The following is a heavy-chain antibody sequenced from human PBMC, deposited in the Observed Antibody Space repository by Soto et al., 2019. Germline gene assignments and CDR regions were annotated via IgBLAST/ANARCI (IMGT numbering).Heavy chain of an antibody. CDR2: ISSNGGST. J-gene: IGHJ4*02. CDR1: GFTFSSYA. Sequence: PGGSLRLSCSASGFTFSSYAMHWVRQAPGKGLEYVSAISSNGGSTYYADSVKGRFTISRDNSKNTLYLQMSSLRAEDTAVYYCVKTDDFWSGYLSDPGYFDYWGQGTLVTVSS. CDR3: VKTDDFWSGYLSDPGYFDY. D-gene: IGHD3-3*01. V-gene: IGHV3-64D*08.